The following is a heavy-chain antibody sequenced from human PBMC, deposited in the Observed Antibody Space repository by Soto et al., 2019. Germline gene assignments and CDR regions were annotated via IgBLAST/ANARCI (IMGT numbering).Heavy chain of an antibody. V-gene: IGHV3-11*06. D-gene: IGHD3-22*01. CDR3: VRVFGFYSRGYNSRGGFDY. CDR1: GFTFNDYY. Sequence: QVQLVESGGGVVKVEGSLRLSCAASGFTFNDYYMGWIRQAPGKGLEWVSHISFSGTYKHYGDSAKGRFTISRDNAKKSLLLQMNSLRAEETAIYYCVRVFGFYSRGYNSRGGFDYWGRGTLVTVSS. J-gene: IGHJ4*02. CDR2: ISFSGTYK.